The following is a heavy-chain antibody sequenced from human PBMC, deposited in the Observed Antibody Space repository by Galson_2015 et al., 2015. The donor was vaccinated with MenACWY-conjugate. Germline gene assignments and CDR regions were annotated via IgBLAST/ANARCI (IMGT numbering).Heavy chain of an antibody. CDR1: GFTFSTYW. Sequence: SLRLSCAASGFTFSTYWMHWVRQAPGRGLVWVSRINSDGRSTSYADSVKGRFTISRDNAKNTLYLQMNSVRAEDTAVYYCARLGGNYRTTSHFDYWGQGTLVTVSS. CDR3: ARLGGNYRTTSHFDY. V-gene: IGHV3-74*01. D-gene: IGHD1-26*01. CDR2: INSDGRST. J-gene: IGHJ4*02.